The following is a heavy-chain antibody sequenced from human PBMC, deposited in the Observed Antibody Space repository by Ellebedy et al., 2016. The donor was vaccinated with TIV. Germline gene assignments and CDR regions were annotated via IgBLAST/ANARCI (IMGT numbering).Heavy chain of an antibody. J-gene: IGHJ5*02. CDR1: GFTFSSYG. V-gene: IGHV3-33*01. CDR3: ARARLDWNWFDP. Sequence: GGSLRLXXAASGFTFSSYGMHWVRQAPGKGLEWVAVIWYDGSNKYYADSVKGRFTISRDNSKNTLYLQMGSLRAEDTAVYYCARARLDWNWFDPWGQGTLVTVSS. CDR2: IWYDGSNK. D-gene: IGHD3-9*01.